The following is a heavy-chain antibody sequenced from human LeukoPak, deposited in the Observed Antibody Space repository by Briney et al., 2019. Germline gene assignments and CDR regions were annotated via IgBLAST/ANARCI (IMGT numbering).Heavy chain of an antibody. J-gene: IGHJ3*02. CDR1: GFTFSSYG. CDR3: ARDHHRRLYDSQARDTFDI. Sequence: GGSLRLSCAASGFTFSSYGMHWVRQAPGKGLEWVAFIRCDGSNKYYADSVKGRFTISRDNAKNSLYLQMNSLRAEDTAVYYCARDHHRRLYDSQARDTFDIWGQGTMVTVSS. D-gene: IGHD3-22*01. V-gene: IGHV3-30*02. CDR2: IRCDGSNK.